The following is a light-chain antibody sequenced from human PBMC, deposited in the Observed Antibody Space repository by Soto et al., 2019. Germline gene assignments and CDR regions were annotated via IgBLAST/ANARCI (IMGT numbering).Light chain of an antibody. CDR2: NNN. V-gene: IGLV1-47*02. J-gene: IGLJ2*01. CDR3: QSFDTSLNGLI. CDR1: SSNIGSNY. Sequence: QSVLTQSPSASGTPGQRVTISCSGSSSNIGSNYVYWYQQLPGAAPKLLIYNNNQRPSGVPDRFSGSKSATSASLALSGLRSEDEADYYCQSFDTSLNGLIFGGGTKLTVL.